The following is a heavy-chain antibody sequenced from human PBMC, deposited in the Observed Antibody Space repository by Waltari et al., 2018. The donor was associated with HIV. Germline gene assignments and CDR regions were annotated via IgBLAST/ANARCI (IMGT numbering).Heavy chain of an antibody. CDR2: INHSGSR. D-gene: IGHD4-17*01. Sequence: QVQLQQWGAGLLRPSETLSLTCAVYGGSFSGYYWSWIRQPPGKGLEWIGEINHSGSRNYNPSLKSRLTISVATSKNQFSLRLRSVTAADTAVYYCARDSVPSFDYGDYYYYGMDVWSQGTTVTVSS. CDR3: ARDSVPSFDYGDYYYYGMDV. V-gene: IGHV4-34*01. J-gene: IGHJ6*01. CDR1: GGSFSGYY.